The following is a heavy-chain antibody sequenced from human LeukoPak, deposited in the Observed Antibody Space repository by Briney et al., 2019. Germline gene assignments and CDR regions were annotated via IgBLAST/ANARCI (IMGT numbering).Heavy chain of an antibody. CDR2: ISSSSSYI. CDR3: ARDVATIS. J-gene: IGHJ4*02. V-gene: IGHV3-21*01. D-gene: IGHD5-12*01. CDR1: GFTFSSYS. Sequence: PGGSLRLSCAASGFTFSSYSMNWVRQAPGKGLEWVSSISSSSSYIYHADSVKGRFTISRDNAKNSLYLQMNSLRAEDTAVYYCARDVATISWGQGTLVTVSS.